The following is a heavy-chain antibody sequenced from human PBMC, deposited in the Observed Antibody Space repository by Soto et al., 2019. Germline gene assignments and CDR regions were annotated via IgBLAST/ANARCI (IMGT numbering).Heavy chain of an antibody. D-gene: IGHD3-9*01. CDR3: ARISSWLKDY. J-gene: IGHJ4*02. V-gene: IGHV4-61*01. CDR2: FYYTGTT. Sequence: SETLSLTCTVSGASLSSGSYYWSWIRQPPGKGLEWIGYFYYTGTTKYNPSLESRFTISVDRSKNQFSLNLTSVTAADTAVYYCARISSWLKDYRGKGALVTVS. CDR1: GASLSSGSYY.